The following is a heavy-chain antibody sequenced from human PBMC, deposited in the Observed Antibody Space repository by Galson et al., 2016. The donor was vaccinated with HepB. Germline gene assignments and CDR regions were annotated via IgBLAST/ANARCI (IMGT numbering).Heavy chain of an antibody. D-gene: IGHD4-23*01. J-gene: IGHJ4*02. V-gene: IGHV5-51*01. Sequence: QSGAEVKKPGESLKISCKGSGYSFTNYWIGWVRQMPGKGLEWMGIIYPGDFDTRYSPSFQGQVTISADRSSRTAYLQWSSLKASDSAMYYCAREVDYAGNCIDSWGQGALVSVSS. CDR3: AREVDYAGNCIDS. CDR1: GYSFTNYW. CDR2: IYPGDFDT.